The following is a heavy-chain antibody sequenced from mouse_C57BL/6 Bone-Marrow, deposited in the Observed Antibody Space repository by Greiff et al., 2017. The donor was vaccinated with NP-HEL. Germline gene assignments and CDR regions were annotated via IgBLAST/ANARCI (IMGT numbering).Heavy chain of an antibody. CDR3: TSGYDGYY. J-gene: IGHJ2*01. CDR1: GFNIKDDY. V-gene: IGHV14-4*01. D-gene: IGHD2-3*01. Sequence: VQLQQSGAELVRPGASVKLSCTASGFNIKDDYMHWVKQRPEQGLEWIGWIDPENGDTEYASKFQGKATITADTSSNTAYLQLSSLTSEETAVYYCTSGYDGYYWGQGTTLTVSS. CDR2: IDPENGDT.